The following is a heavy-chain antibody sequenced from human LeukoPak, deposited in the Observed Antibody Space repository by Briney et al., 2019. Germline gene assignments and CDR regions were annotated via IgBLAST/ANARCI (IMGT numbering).Heavy chain of an antibody. V-gene: IGHV3-64D*06. CDR2: ISSNGGST. CDR1: GFTFSSYA. J-gene: IGHJ4*02. Sequence: GGSLRLSCSASGFTFSSYAMHWVRQAPGKGLEHVSAISSNGGSTYYADSVKGRFTISRDNSKNTLYLQMSSLRAEDTAVYYCVKDRNIVVVVAATLLLDYWGQGTRVTVSS. D-gene: IGHD2-15*01. CDR3: VKDRNIVVVVAATLLLDY.